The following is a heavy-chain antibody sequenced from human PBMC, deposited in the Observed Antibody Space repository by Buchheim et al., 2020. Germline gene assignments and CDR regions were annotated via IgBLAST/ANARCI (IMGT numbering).Heavy chain of an antibody. CDR3: ARVSRQGYGNPYFDN. V-gene: IGHV3-13*01. CDR1: GFPFSRYD. CDR2: IHTAGET. Sequence: EVQLVESGGGLVQPGGSLRLSCAASGFPFSRYDMHWVRQATGKGLEWVSGIHTAGETYYPGSVKGRFTIFRENAKNSLYLQMNSLRAGDTAVYYCARVSRQGYGNPYFDNWGQGIL. D-gene: IGHD4-11*01. J-gene: IGHJ4*02.